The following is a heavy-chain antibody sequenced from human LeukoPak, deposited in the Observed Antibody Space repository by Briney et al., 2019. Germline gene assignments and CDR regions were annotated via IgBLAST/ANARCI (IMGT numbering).Heavy chain of an antibody. J-gene: IGHJ6*03. CDR2: ISSSGSTI. D-gene: IGHD3-3*01. CDR1: GFSFSSYE. V-gene: IGHV3-48*03. CDR3: ALHYDFWSGYDPHHYYIDV. Sequence: GGSLRLSCAASGFSFSSYEVNWVRQAPGKGLEWVSYISSSGSTIYYADSVKGRFTISRDNAKNSLYLQMNSLRAEDTAVYYCALHYDFWSGYDPHHYYIDVWGKGTTVTVSS.